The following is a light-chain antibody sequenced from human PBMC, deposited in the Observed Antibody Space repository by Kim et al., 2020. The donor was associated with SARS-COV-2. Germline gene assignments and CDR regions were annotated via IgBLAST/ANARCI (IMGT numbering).Light chain of an antibody. J-gene: IGKJ4*01. CDR3: QQYDNLPLT. CDR1: HDINNY. CDR2: HAS. V-gene: IGKV1-33*01. Sequence: DIQLAQSPSSLSASVGDRVTITCQSSHDINNYLAWYQQKPGKAPKFLIYHASNLDTGFPPRFSGSGSGTDFTFTISSLQPEDVATYYCQQYDNLPLTFGVGTKLEI.